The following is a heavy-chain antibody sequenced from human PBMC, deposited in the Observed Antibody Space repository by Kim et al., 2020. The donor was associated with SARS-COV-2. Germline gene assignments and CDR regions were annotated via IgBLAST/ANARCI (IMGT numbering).Heavy chain of an antibody. J-gene: IGHJ4*02. CDR3: ARDYDSSGYSPYFDY. D-gene: IGHD3-22*01. Sequence: SVKVSCKASGGTFSSYAISWVRQAPGQGLEWMGGIIPIFGTANYAQKFQGRVTITADESTSTAYMELSSLRSEDTAVYYCARDYDSSGYSPYFDYWGQGTLVTVSS. CDR1: GGTFSSYA. V-gene: IGHV1-69*13. CDR2: IIPIFGTA.